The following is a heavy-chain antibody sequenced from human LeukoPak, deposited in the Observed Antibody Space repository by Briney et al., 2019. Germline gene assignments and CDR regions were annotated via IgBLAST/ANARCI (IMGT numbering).Heavy chain of an antibody. V-gene: IGHV3-66*01. Sequence: PGGSLRLSCAASGFTVSSNYMSWVRQAPGKGLEWVSVIYSGGSTYYANSVKGRFTISRDNSKNTLYLQMGSLRAEDMAVYYCARADYGGNSGIDYWGQGTLVTVSS. CDR3: ARADYGGNSGIDY. CDR1: GFTVSSNY. D-gene: IGHD4-17*01. J-gene: IGHJ4*02. CDR2: IYSGGST.